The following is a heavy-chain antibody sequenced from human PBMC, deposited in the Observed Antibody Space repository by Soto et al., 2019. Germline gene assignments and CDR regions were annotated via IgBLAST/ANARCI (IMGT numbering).Heavy chain of an antibody. CDR2: ISGSGGST. Sequence: EVQLLESGGGLVQPGGSLRLSCAASGFTFSSYAMNWVRQAPGKGLEWVSAISGSGGSTYYADSVKGRFTDSRDNSKNTLYLRMNSLGAEDTAVYYCAKGAVVRGVYDLDYWGQGTLVTVSS. CDR1: GFTFSSYA. D-gene: IGHD3-10*01. CDR3: AKGAVVRGVYDLDY. V-gene: IGHV3-23*01. J-gene: IGHJ4*02.